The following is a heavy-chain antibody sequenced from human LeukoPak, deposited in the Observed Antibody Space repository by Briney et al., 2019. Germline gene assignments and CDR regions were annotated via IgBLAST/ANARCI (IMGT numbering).Heavy chain of an antibody. CDR3: AGGRTSSWFGH. J-gene: IGHJ5*02. V-gene: IGHV4-59*01. CDR2: IYYSGYT. CDR1: GGSISSYY. Sequence: SETLSLTCTVSGGSISSYYWSCIRQPPGKGLEWIGYIYYSGYTNYNPSLKSRVTISVDTSKNQFSLKLSSVTAADTAVYYCAGGRTSSWFGHWGQGTLVTVSS. D-gene: IGHD2-2*01.